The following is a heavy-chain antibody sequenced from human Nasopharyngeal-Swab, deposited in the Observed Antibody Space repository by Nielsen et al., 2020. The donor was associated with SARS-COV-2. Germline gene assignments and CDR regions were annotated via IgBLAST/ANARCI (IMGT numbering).Heavy chain of an antibody. D-gene: IGHD6-13*01. V-gene: IGHV3-7*01. Sequence: ESLTISCAAAEFTFSKFYMSWVRQAAGKGLEWVANIKQDGSGSYYVDSVKGRFTISRDDANNSLYLQMNSLRAGETGVYYCARGGSSSPFDYWGPGTLVTVSS. CDR2: IKQDGSGS. J-gene: IGHJ4*02. CDR1: EFTFSKFY. CDR3: ARGGSSSPFDY.